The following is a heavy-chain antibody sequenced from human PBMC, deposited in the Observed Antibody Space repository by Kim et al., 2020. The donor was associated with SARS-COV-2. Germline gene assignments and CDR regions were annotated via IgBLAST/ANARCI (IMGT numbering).Heavy chain of an antibody. J-gene: IGHJ4*02. D-gene: IGHD6-6*01. CDR2: ISGYTGNT. CDR3: ARDLPRTTTSYYLDS. Sequence: ASVKVSCKTSGYSFTYYGISWVRQSPGQGLEWMGWISGYTGNTNYTQKFQDRVTMTADTPTNIAYMELRTLSPDDTAIYYCARDLPRTTTSYYLDSWGQG. V-gene: IGHV1-18*01. CDR1: GYSFTYYG.